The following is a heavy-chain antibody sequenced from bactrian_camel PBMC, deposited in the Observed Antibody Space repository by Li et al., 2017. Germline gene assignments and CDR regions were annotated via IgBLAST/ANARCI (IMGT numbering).Heavy chain of an antibody. D-gene: IGHD5*01. V-gene: IGHV3S55*01. CDR3: AADLLRPCGLIQADFPY. Sequence: VQLVESGGGSVQAGGSLTLSCVASRYIYGRYCMAWFRQALGKERERVATIDGDGRTVYADSVKGRFTISKDNAKITLYLRMNSLKPEDTAMYYCAADLLRPCGLIQADFPYRGRGTQVTVS. J-gene: IGHJ6*01. CDR1: RYIYGRYC. CDR2: IDGDGRT.